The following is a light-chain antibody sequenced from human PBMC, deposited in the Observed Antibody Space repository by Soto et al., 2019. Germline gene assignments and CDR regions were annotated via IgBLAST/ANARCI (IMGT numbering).Light chain of an antibody. V-gene: IGKV1-5*03. CDR3: QLYKSYPLT. Sequence: DVQMTISPSTLSASKGDRVTITCRASQSISSWLAWYQQKPGKAPKLLIYKASSLESGVPSRFSGSGSGTEFTLTISSLQPDDFATYYCQLYKSYPLTFGGGTKAAIK. CDR2: KAS. CDR1: QSISSW. J-gene: IGKJ4*01.